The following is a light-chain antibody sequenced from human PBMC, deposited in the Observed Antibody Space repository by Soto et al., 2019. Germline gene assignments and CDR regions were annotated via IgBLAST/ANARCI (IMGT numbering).Light chain of an antibody. CDR1: SSDVGGYNY. J-gene: IGLJ3*02. CDR3: SSYAASNNFYFV. CDR2: EVT. Sequence: QSALTQPPSASGSPGQSVTISCTGTSSDVGGYNYVSWYQQYPGRAHKLMIYEVTKRPSGVPDRFSGSKSGNTASLTVSGLQAEDEADYYCSSYAASNNFYFVFGGGTKLTVL. V-gene: IGLV2-8*01.